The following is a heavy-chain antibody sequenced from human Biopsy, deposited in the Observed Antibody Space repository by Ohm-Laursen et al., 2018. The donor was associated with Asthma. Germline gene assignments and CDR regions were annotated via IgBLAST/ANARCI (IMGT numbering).Heavy chain of an antibody. Sequence: SVKVSCKAPGGTFSNFAISWVRQAPGQGLEWLGGIMTVFGTTNYAQKFQGRVTITADESTSTAYMEVTSLRSEGTAIYYCARCQVGYSSGWSLLLKKIYYSGMDVWGQGTTVTVSS. CDR2: IMTVFGTT. CDR1: GGTFSNFA. J-gene: IGHJ6*02. D-gene: IGHD6-19*01. V-gene: IGHV1-69*13. CDR3: ARCQVGYSSGWSLLLKKIYYSGMDV.